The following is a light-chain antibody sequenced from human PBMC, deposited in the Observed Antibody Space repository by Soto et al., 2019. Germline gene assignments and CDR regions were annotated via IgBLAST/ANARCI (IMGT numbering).Light chain of an antibody. CDR1: QSLLHSDGRNY. CDR2: RGS. V-gene: IGKV2-28*01. CDR3: MQALQTPIT. J-gene: IGKJ3*01. Sequence: EIVMTQSPLSLPVTPGDPASISCRSSQSLLHSDGRNYLDWYLQKPGQSPQLLIYRGSTRASGVPDRFSGSGSGTDFTLEISRVEAEDVGIYYCMQALQTPITFCPGTKVDIK.